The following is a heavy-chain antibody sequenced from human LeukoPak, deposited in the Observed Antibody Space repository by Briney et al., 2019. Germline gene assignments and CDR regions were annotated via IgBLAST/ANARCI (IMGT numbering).Heavy chain of an antibody. J-gene: IGHJ4*02. Sequence: GGSLRLSCAASGFSFSSYNMNWVRQAPGKGLEWVSYISTSRTMYYADSVKGRFTISRDNTKNSLFLQMNSLRAEDTAVYYCAREVPGPNPPYYFDSWGQGPLVPVSS. CDR1: GFSFSSYN. D-gene: IGHD2-8*01. V-gene: IGHV3-48*01. CDR3: AREVPGPNPPYYFDS. CDR2: ISTSRTM.